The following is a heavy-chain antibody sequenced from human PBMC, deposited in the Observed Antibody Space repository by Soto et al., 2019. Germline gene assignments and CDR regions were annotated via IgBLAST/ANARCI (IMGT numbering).Heavy chain of an antibody. J-gene: IGHJ5*02. CDR3: ARDLKGYDDMLTGYYRWCWCDP. CDR1: GGTFSSYA. D-gene: IGHD3-9*01. Sequence: QVQLVQSGAEVKKPGSSVKVSCKASGGTFSSYAISWVRQAPGQGLEWMGGIIPIFGTANYAQKFQGRVTITADESTSTAYMELSSLRSEYTAVYYCARDLKGYDDMLTGYYRWCWCDPWGEGTLVTVSS. CDR2: IIPIFGTA. V-gene: IGHV1-69*01.